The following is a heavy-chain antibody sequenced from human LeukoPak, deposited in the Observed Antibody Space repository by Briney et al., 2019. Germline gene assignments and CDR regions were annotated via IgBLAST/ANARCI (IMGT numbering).Heavy chain of an antibody. CDR3: ARVGPHRKMATTRYHFDY. Sequence: ASVKVSCKASGYTFTGYYMHWVRQAPGQGLEWMGWINPNSGNTGYAQKFQGRVTMTRNTSISTAYMELSSLRSEDTAVYYCARVGPHRKMATTRYHFDYWGQGTLVTVSS. CDR2: INPNSGNT. J-gene: IGHJ4*02. D-gene: IGHD5-24*01. V-gene: IGHV1-8*02. CDR1: GYTFTGYY.